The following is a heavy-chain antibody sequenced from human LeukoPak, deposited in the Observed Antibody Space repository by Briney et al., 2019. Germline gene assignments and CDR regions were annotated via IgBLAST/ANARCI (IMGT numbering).Heavy chain of an antibody. CDR3: AKGAKYYYDSSGYPLLAL. Sequence: GGSLRLSCAASGFTFSSYGMHWVRQAPGKGLEWVAVISYDGSNKYYADSVKGRFTISRDNSKNTLYLQMNSLRAEDTAVYYCAKGAKYYYDSSGYPLLALWGQGTLVTVSS. V-gene: IGHV3-30*18. J-gene: IGHJ4*02. CDR1: GFTFSSYG. D-gene: IGHD3-22*01. CDR2: ISYDGSNK.